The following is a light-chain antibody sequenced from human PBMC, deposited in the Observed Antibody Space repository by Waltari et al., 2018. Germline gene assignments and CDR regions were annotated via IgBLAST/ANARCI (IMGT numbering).Light chain of an antibody. CDR3: CSYAGNYVWV. V-gene: IGLV2-23*02. Sequence: QSALTQPAAVSGSPGQSVTISCTGASSDTGRYDIVPWYQHHPGNAPKPVMSDVSKRPSGVSDRFSGSKSGATASLTISGLQFEDEADYYCCSYAGNYVWVFGGGTRLTVL. J-gene: IGLJ3*02. CDR1: SSDTGRYDI. CDR2: DVS.